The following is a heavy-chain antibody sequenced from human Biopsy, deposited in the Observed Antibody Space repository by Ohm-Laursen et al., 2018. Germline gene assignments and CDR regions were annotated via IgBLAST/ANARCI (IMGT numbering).Heavy chain of an antibody. V-gene: IGHV1-8*02. CDR3: ARDFNYDGGGSFNFDY. J-gene: IGHJ4*02. CDR2: MNPNSGNA. CDR1: GYTFTGYY. Sequence: VASVKVSCKASGYTFTGYYMHWVRQAPGQGLEWMGWMNPNSGNAGYAQKFQGRVTMTRNTSISTAYMELSSLTSVDTAVYYCARDFNYDGGGSFNFDYWGQGTLVTVSS. D-gene: IGHD3-22*01.